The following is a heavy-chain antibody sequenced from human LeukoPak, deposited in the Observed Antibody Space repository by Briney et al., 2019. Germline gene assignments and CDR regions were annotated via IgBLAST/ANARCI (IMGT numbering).Heavy chain of an antibody. D-gene: IGHD5-24*01. V-gene: IGHV4-59*08. CDR2: IYYSGST. CDR3: AGRGDGYNLRASIDAFDI. Sequence: SETLSLTCTVSGGSISSYYWSWIRQPPGKGLEWIGYIYYSGSTNYNPSLKSRVTISVDTSKNQFSLKLSSVTAADTAVYYCAGRGDGYNLRASIDAFDIWGQGTMVTVSS. CDR1: GGSISSYY. J-gene: IGHJ3*02.